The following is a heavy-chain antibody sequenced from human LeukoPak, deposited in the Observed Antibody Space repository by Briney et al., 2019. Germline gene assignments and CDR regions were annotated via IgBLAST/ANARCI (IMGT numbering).Heavy chain of an antibody. CDR1: GDSITSHY. V-gene: IGHV4-59*08. CDR3: ARWGGGINAFGI. D-gene: IGHD3-10*01. CDR2: THYSGSN. J-gene: IGHJ3*02. Sequence: SETLSLTCSVPGDSITSHYWNWIRQPPGKGLEWIGFTHYSGSNSYTPSLRSRVSTSVDTSRNQFSLHLSSVTAADTAVYYCARWGGGINAFGIWGQGTMVTVSS.